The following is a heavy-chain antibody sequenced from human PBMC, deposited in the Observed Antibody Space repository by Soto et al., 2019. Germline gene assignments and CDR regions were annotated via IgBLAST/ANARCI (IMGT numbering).Heavy chain of an antibody. Sequence: PSETLSLTCTVSGGSISSSSYYWGWIRQPPGKGLEWIGSIYYSGSTYYNPSLKSRVTISVDTSKNQFSLKLSSVTAADTAVYYCARVTMVRGVIECWFDPWGQGTLVTVSS. CDR3: ARVTMVRGVIECWFDP. D-gene: IGHD3-10*01. CDR2: IYYSGST. J-gene: IGHJ5*02. V-gene: IGHV4-39*01. CDR1: GGSISSSSYY.